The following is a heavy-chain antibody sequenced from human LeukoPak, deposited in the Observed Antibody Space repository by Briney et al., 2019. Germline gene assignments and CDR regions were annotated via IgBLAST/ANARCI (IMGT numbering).Heavy chain of an antibody. D-gene: IGHD3-22*01. J-gene: IGHJ4*02. Sequence: GGSLRLSCAASGFTFSSYAMSWVRQAPGKGLEWVSAISGSGGSTYYADSVKGRFTASRDNSKNTLYLQMNSLRAEDTAVYYCAKAHYDSSGYYYCSFDYWGQGTLVTVSS. CDR3: AKAHYDSSGYYYCSFDY. CDR1: GFTFSSYA. CDR2: ISGSGGST. V-gene: IGHV3-23*01.